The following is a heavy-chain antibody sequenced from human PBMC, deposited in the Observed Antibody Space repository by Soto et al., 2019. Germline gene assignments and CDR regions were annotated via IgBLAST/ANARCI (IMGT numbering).Heavy chain of an antibody. CDR3: AKDSINRNGIYDPFDI. Sequence: GGSLRLSCAASGFTFSEYAMSWVRQAPGRGLEWVSAIGGDGSRPDYVDSVKGRFTVSRDNSRSTLYLQMDSLGAEDTAVYYWAKDSINRNGIYDPFDIWGQGTMVTVSS. D-gene: IGHD3-3*02. J-gene: IGHJ3*02. V-gene: IGHV3-23*01. CDR1: GFTFSEYA. CDR2: IGGDGSRP.